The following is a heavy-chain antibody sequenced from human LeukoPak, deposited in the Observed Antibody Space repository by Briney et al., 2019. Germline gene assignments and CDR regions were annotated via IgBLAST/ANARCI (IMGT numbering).Heavy chain of an antibody. CDR1: GGSISSGDYY. J-gene: IGHJ4*02. CDR2: IYYSGST. V-gene: IGHV4-30-4*01. D-gene: IGHD1-14*01. CDR3: ARHMIRTRFLGY. Sequence: PSETLSLTCTVTGGSISSGDYYWTCIRQPPGKGLECIGFIYYSGSTYYNPSLKSRVTISVDTSKNQFSLKLTSVTAADTAVYYCARHMIRTRFLGYWGQGTLVTVSS.